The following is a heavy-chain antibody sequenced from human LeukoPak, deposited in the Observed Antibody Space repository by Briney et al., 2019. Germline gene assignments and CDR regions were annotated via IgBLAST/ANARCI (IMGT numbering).Heavy chain of an antibody. D-gene: IGHD1-26*01. J-gene: IGHJ4*02. V-gene: IGHV6-1*01. CDR2: TYSRSKWFN. Sequence: PSQTLSLTCAISGDSVSSKSASWHWIRQSPSRGLEWLGRTYSRSKWFNNYAVSVKSRITINPDTSKNQFSLHLTSVTPDDTAIYYCARGTGSLDYWGLGTLVTVSS. CDR3: ARGTGSLDY. CDR1: GDSVSSKSAS.